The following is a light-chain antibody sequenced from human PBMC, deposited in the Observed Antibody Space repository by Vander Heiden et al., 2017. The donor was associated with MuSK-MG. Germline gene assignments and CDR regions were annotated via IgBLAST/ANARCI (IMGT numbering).Light chain of an antibody. CDR2: DVS. J-gene: IGLJ2*01. CDR3: SSDTSSSTVV. CDR1: SSDVGGYNY. Sequence: QSALTQPASVSGSPGQSITISCTGTSSDVGGYNYVSWYQQHPGNAPKLMIYDVSNRPAGVSNRFAGSKSGNTASLTISGLEAEDEADYYCSSDTSSSTVVFGGGTKLTVL. V-gene: IGLV2-14*01.